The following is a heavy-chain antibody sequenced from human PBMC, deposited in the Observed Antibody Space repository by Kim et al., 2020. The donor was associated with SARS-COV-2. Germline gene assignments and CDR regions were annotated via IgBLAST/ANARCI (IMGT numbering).Heavy chain of an antibody. J-gene: IGHJ4*02. CDR3: ARGGGGFLDY. CDR2: INPNGGTT. V-gene: IGHV3-64*01. D-gene: IGHD1-26*01. Sequence: GGSLRLSCAASGFTFSSYGMVWVRQAPGTGLEYISSINPNGGTTYYANSVKGRFTISRDDSKKTLYVQMDSLTDKDMAVYYCARGGGGFLDYWGQGILVTVSS. CDR1: GFTFSSYG.